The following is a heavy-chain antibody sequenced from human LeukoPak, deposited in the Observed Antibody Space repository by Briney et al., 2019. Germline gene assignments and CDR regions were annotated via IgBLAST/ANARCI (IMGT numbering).Heavy chain of an antibody. J-gene: IGHJ4*02. CDR2: IYSGGST. D-gene: IGHD3-9*01. Sequence: PGGSLRLYCAASGLTVSSNYMRWVRHAPGQGLEWVSVIYSGGSTYYADSVKGRFTISRDNSKNPLYLQMNSLRAEDTAVYYCARAYYDILTGYYHFDYWGQGTLVTVSS. CDR3: ARAYYDILTGYYHFDY. V-gene: IGHV3-53*01. CDR1: GLTVSSNY.